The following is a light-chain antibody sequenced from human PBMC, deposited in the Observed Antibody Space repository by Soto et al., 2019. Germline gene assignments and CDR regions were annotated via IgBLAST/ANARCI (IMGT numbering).Light chain of an antibody. CDR1: SGHSSYI. J-gene: IGLJ1*01. CDR2: LEGSGSY. Sequence: QSVLTQSSSASASLGSSVKLTCTLNSGHSSYIIAWHQQQPGKAPRYLMKLEGSGSYNKGSGVPDRFSGSSSAADRYLTISRLQFEDEADYYCESCDSNTNGVFGTGTKLTVL. CDR3: ESCDSNTNGV. V-gene: IGLV4-60*02.